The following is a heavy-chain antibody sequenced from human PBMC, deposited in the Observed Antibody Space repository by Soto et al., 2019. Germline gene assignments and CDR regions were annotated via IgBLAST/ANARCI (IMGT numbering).Heavy chain of an antibody. D-gene: IGHD3-3*01. CDR2: ISNSSSYI. J-gene: IGHJ6*03. CDR1: GFTFSSYS. CDR3: GRDRRNNFGVVNQLLSSMDV. V-gene: IGHV3-21*01. Sequence: EVQLVESGGGLVKPGGSLRLSCAASGFTFSSYSMNCVRQAPGKGLEWVSAISNSSSYIYYADSVKGRFTISRDNAKNLLSRHMNSLRAEDTAVSYCGRDRRNNFGVVNQLLSSMDVWGKGTTVTVSS.